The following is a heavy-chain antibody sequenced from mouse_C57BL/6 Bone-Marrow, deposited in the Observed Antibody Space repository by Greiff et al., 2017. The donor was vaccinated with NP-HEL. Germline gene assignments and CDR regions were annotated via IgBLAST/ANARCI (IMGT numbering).Heavy chain of an antibody. CDR2: IDPSDSYT. CDR1: GYTFTSYW. D-gene: IGHD3-3*01. J-gene: IGHJ2*01. V-gene: IGHV1-59*01. Sequence: QVQLQQPGAELVRPGTSVKLSCKASGYTFTSYWMPWVKQRPGQGLEWIGVIDPSDSYTNYNHKFKGKATLTVDTSYSTAYMQLSSLTSEDSAVYYCAQKAGDTFDYWGQGTTLTVSA. CDR3: AQKAGDTFDY.